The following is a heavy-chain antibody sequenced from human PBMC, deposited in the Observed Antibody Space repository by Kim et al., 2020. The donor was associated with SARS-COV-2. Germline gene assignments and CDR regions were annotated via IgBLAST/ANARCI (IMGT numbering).Heavy chain of an antibody. D-gene: IGHD3-22*01. V-gene: IGHV3-23*01. Sequence: RFTISRDNSKNTLYLQMSSRRAEDTAVYYCAKDLGYYDSSGPPYDAFDIWGQGTMVTVSS. J-gene: IGHJ3*02. CDR3: AKDLGYYDSSGPPYDAFDI.